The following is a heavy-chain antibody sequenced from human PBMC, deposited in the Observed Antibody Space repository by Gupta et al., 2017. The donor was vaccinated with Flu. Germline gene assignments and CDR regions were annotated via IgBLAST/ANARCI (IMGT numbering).Heavy chain of an antibody. J-gene: IGHJ4*02. CDR1: TFSSYA. CDR2: ISGSGGST. Sequence: TFSSYAMSWVRQAPGKGLEWVSAISGSGGSTYYADSVKGRFTISRDNSKNTLYLQMNSLRAEDTAVYYCAKDPVVVAASGVGYFDYWGQGTLVTVSS. V-gene: IGHV3-23*01. CDR3: AKDPVVVAASGVGYFDY. D-gene: IGHD2-15*01.